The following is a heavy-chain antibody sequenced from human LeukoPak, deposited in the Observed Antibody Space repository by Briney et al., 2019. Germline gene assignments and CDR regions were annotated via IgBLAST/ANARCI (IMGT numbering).Heavy chain of an antibody. V-gene: IGHV4-59*01. Sequence: SETLSLTCAVYGGSFSGYYWSWIRQPPGKGLEWIGYIYYSGSTNYNPSLKSRVTISVDTSKNQFSLKLSSVTAADTAVYYCARGPEDSSGYYPFDYWGQGTLVTVSS. CDR1: GGSFSGYY. J-gene: IGHJ4*02. CDR3: ARGPEDSSGYYPFDY. D-gene: IGHD3-22*01. CDR2: IYYSGST.